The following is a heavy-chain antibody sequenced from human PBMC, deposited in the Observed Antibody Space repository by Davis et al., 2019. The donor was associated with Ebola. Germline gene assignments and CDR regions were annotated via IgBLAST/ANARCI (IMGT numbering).Heavy chain of an antibody. D-gene: IGHD6-19*01. CDR2: ISGSGGST. J-gene: IGHJ4*02. Sequence: GESLKISCAASGFTFSSYAMSWVRQAPGKGLEWVSAISGSGGSTYYADSVKGRFTISRDNSKNTLYLQMNNLRVEDTALYYCASLAVAGSIDDYWGQGTLVTVSS. V-gene: IGHV3-23*01. CDR3: ASLAVAGSIDDY. CDR1: GFTFSSYA.